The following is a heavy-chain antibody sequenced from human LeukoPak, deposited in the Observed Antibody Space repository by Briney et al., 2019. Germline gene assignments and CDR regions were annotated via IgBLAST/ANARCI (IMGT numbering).Heavy chain of an antibody. CDR2: TWSDGIKK. D-gene: IGHD6-19*01. J-gene: IGHJ4*02. CDR1: GFTFSSYG. CDR3: ARDVSTGWFYPDY. V-gene: IGHV3-33*01. Sequence: PGGSLRLSCAVSGFTFSSYGMHWVRQAPGEGLXXXTVTWSDGIKKYYADSVKGRFTISKDNSKNTLYLQMNSLRVEDTAMYYCARDVSTGWFYPDYWGQGTLVTVSS.